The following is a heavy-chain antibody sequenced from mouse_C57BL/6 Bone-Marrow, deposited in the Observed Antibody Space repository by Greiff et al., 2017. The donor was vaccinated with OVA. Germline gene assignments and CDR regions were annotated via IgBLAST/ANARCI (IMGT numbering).Heavy chain of an antibody. J-gene: IGHJ2*01. CDR2: IDPSDSYT. CDR3: ARPYGSTLYYFDY. V-gene: IGHV1-59*01. CDR1: GYTFTSYW. D-gene: IGHD1-1*01. Sequence: VQLQQPGAELVRPGTSVKLSCKASGYTFTSYWMHWVKQRPGQGLEWIGVIDPSDSYTNYNQKFKGKATLTVDTSSSTAYMQLSSLTSEDSAVYYCARPYGSTLYYFDYWGQGTTLTVSS.